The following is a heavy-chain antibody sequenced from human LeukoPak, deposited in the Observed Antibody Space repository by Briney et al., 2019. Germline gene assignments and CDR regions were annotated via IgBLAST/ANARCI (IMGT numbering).Heavy chain of an antibody. V-gene: IGHV3-7*05. Sequence: SGGSLRLSCAASGFTLSLYWMICVRQAPGKGLEWVANIKKDGSDRYYVDSVKGRFTISRDNAKSSLYLQMNSLRAEDTAVYYCARDVTGLDYWGRGTLVTVSS. D-gene: IGHD3-16*01. CDR1: GFTLSLYW. J-gene: IGHJ4*02. CDR2: IKKDGSDR. CDR3: ARDVTGLDY.